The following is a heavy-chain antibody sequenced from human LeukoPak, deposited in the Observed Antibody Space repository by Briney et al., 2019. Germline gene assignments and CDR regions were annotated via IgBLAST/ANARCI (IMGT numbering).Heavy chain of an antibody. D-gene: IGHD2-15*01. Sequence: PGGSLRLSCAASGFTVSSNYMSWVRQAPGNGLEWVSVIYSGGSTYYADSVKGRFTISRDNSKNTMFLQMNSLRAEDTAVYFCARADSARPAHFDYWGQGTLVTVSS. J-gene: IGHJ4*02. CDR2: IYSGGST. V-gene: IGHV3-66*01. CDR1: GFTVSSNY. CDR3: ARADSARPAHFDY.